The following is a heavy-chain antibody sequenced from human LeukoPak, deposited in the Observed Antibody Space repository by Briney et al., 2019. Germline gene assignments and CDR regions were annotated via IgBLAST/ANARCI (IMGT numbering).Heavy chain of an antibody. Sequence: SETLSLTCSVSGDSISTYHWSWLRQPPGKGLEWIGYVYYTETTNYNPSLKSRVTISIDTSKSQFSLKLRSVTAADTAVYYCARALSARDGGNYNYYYYYLDVWGKRATVTVSS. CDR2: VYYTETT. J-gene: IGHJ6*03. V-gene: IGHV4-59*01. CDR3: ARALSARDGGNYNYYYYYLDV. D-gene: IGHD4/OR15-4a*01. CDR1: GDSISTYH.